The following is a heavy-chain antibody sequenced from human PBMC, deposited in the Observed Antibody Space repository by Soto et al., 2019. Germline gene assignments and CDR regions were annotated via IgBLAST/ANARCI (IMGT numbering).Heavy chain of an antibody. CDR1: GYTFTSHA. D-gene: IGHD6-19*01. Sequence: ASVKVSCKASGYTFTSHAMHWVRQAPGQRLEWMGWINAGDGNTKYSQRFQGRVTITRDTSATTAYMDLSSLTSEDTAVYYCARNLGWPRDGTYYFYGMDVWGQGTTVTVS. J-gene: IGHJ6*02. V-gene: IGHV1-3*01. CDR3: ARNLGWPRDGTYYFYGMDV. CDR2: INAGDGNT.